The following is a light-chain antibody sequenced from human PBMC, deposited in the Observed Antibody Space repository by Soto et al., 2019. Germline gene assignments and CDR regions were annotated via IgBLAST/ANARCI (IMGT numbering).Light chain of an antibody. Sequence: AIQMTQSPSSLSASVGDRVTITCRASQGSRNDLGWYQQKPGKAPKLLIYAASSLQSGVPSRFSGSSSGTDFTLTICSLQPEDFASYYCLQQYNYPFTFGPGTTVDIK. V-gene: IGKV1-6*01. CDR2: AAS. CDR3: LQQYNYPFT. CDR1: QGSRND. J-gene: IGKJ3*01.